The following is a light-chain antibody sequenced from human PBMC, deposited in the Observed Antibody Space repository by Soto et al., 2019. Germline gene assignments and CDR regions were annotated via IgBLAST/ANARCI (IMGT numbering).Light chain of an antibody. V-gene: IGLV2-14*01. Sequence: QSALTQPASVSGSPRQSITISCTGTSIDIGAFDYVSWYQQHPGKAPRLLIYEVFNRPSGVSDRFSGSKSGITASLTISGLQAEDEADYYCSSYTSDRARVFXTGTKVTVL. J-gene: IGLJ1*01. CDR2: EVF. CDR3: SSYTSDRARV. CDR1: SIDIGAFDY.